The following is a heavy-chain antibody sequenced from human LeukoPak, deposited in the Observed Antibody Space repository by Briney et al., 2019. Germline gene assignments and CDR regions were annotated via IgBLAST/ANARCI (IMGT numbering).Heavy chain of an antibody. CDR3: ARGYSSGYYYQGWFDP. J-gene: IGHJ5*02. Sequence: ASVKLSCKSSGYTFTSYDINWVRQATGQGLEWMGWRNPNSGNTGYAQKFQGRVTMTRNTSISTAYMELSSLRSEDTAVYYCARGYSSGYYYQGWFDPWGQGTLVTVSS. V-gene: IGHV1-8*01. D-gene: IGHD3-22*01. CDR1: GYTFTSYD. CDR2: RNPNSGNT.